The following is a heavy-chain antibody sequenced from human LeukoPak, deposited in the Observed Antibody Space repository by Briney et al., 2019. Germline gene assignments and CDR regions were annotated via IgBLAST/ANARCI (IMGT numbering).Heavy chain of an antibody. CDR1: GFTFSSYA. CDR2: IYSGGST. Sequence: PGGSLRLSCAGSGFTFSSYAMSWVRLAPGKGLEWVSVIYSGGSTYYADSVKGRFTISRDNSKNTLYLQMNSLRAEDTAVYYCARGGVLFDYWGQGTLVTVSS. CDR3: ARGGVLFDY. V-gene: IGHV3-53*01. J-gene: IGHJ4*02.